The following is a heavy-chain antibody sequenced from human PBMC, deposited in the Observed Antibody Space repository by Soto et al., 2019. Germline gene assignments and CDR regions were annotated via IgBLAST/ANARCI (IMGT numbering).Heavy chain of an antibody. V-gene: IGHV3-30-3*01. J-gene: IGHJ6*02. CDR3: AREQPDRDYYYGMDV. CDR1: GFTFSSYA. Sequence: GGSLRLSCAASGFTFSSYAMHWVRQAPGKGLEWVAVISYDGSNKYYADSVKGRFTISRDNSKNTLYLQMNSLRAEDTAVYYCAREQPDRDYYYGMDVWGQGTTVTVSS. CDR2: ISYDGSNK. D-gene: IGHD6-13*01.